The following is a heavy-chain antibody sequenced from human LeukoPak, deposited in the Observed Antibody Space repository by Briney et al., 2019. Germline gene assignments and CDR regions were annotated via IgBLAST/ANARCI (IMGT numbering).Heavy chain of an antibody. D-gene: IGHD2-8*01. CDR3: AGLGGYCTNAVCYSTFDI. CDR1: GGSISSYY. V-gene: IGHV4-4*07. J-gene: IGHJ3*02. Sequence: SETLSLTCTVSGGSISSYYWSWLRQAAGKGLEWIGRVYTSGNANYNPSLKSRVTMSLDTSKNQFSLKLNSVTAADTAVYYCAGLGGYCTNAVCYSTFDIWGQGTMVTVSS. CDR2: VYTSGNA.